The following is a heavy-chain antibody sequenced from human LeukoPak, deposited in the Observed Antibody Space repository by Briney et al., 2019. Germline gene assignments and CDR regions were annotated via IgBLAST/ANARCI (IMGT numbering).Heavy chain of an antibody. V-gene: IGHV3-30*02. D-gene: IGHD3-22*01. CDR1: GFTFSSYG. CDR3: AKIYDSSGYHDY. Sequence: PGGSLRLSCAASGFTFSSYGMHWVRQAPGKGLEWVAFIRYDGSNKFYADSVKGRFTISRDNSKNTLYLQMNSLRAEDTAVYYCAKIYDSSGYHDYWGQGTLVTVSS. J-gene: IGHJ4*02. CDR2: IRYDGSNK.